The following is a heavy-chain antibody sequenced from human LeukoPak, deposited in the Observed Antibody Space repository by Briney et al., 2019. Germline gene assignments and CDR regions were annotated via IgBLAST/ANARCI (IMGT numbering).Heavy chain of an antibody. CDR3: ARGTGTTFN. Sequence: PGGSLRLSCAASGITFTSSAMSWVRQAPGKGLEWVSSINNVASHIYYAASVRGRFTISRDDAKNSLYLQMNSLRAEDTAVYYCARGTGTTFNWGQGTLVTVSS. V-gene: IGHV3-21*01. J-gene: IGHJ4*02. D-gene: IGHD1-7*01. CDR1: GITFTSSA. CDR2: INNVASHI.